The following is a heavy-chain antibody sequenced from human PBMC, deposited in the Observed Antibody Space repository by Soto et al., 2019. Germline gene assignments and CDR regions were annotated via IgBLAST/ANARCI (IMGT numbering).Heavy chain of an antibody. CDR3: AREKKHQSLGGRFGMDV. V-gene: IGHV3-21*01. CDR2: IGSSGGYI. CDR1: GFIFSDFS. J-gene: IGHJ6*02. D-gene: IGHD2-2*01. Sequence: GSLRLSCAVSGFIFSDFSMNWVRQAPGKGLEWVASIGSSGGYIFYADSVKGRFTISRDNAKKSLDLQINSLRAEDTAVYYCAREKKHQSLGGRFGMDVWGQGTTVTVSS.